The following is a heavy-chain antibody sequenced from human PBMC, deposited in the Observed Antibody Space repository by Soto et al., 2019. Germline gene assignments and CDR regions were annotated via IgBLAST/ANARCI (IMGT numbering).Heavy chain of an antibody. V-gene: IGHV3-74*01. CDR3: ARGGNPDY. Sequence: EVQLVESGGGLVQPGGSLRLSCAASGFTFINYWMPWVRQVPGKGLVWVSRIQSDGSSTGYADSVKGRFTISRDNAKNTVYLQMNSLRVEDSAVYYCARGGNPDYWGQGTLVTVSP. J-gene: IGHJ4*02. D-gene: IGHD4-4*01. CDR2: IQSDGSST. CDR1: GFTFINYW.